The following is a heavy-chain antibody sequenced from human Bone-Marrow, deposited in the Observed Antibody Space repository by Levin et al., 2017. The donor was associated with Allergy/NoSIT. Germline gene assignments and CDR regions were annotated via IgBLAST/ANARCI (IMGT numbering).Heavy chain of an antibody. CDR1: GFSFSDYY. CDR3: ARDSAVDTTMDPYYDYYMDV. CDR2: ISRSSTFI. J-gene: IGHJ6*03. D-gene: IGHD5-18*01. V-gene: IGHV3-11*05. Sequence: PGGSLRLSCAASGFSFSDYYMGWIRQAPGKRLEWVSCISRSSTFIKYADSVKGRFTISRDDAKSSLYLQMNGLRAEDTAVYYCARDSAVDTTMDPYYDYYMDVWGKGTTVIVSS.